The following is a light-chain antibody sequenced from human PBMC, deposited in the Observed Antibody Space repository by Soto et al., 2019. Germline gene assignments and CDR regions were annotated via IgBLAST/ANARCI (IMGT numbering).Light chain of an antibody. CDR3: QQYGGSPRIT. Sequence: EIVLTQSPGTLSLSPGERATLSCRASERLSSVYLAWYQQRPGQPPRPLIYGASNRATGIPDRFSGSGSGTDFTLIINRLEPEDVAIYYCQQYGGSPRITFGQGTRMEI. V-gene: IGKV3-20*01. CDR2: GAS. CDR1: ERLSSVY. J-gene: IGKJ5*01.